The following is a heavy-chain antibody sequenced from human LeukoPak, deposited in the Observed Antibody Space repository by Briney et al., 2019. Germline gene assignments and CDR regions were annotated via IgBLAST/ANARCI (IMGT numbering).Heavy chain of an antibody. CDR2: ISGSGRST. J-gene: IGHJ4*02. Sequence: PGGSLRLSCAASGFTFSSYAMSWVRQAPGKGLEWVSTISGSGRSTYYADSVKGRFTISRDNSKNTLSLQMNSPRAGDTAVYYCAKILDTGSSWYDWYFDYWGQGTLVTVSS. V-gene: IGHV3-23*01. CDR3: AKILDTGSSWYDWYFDY. D-gene: IGHD6-13*01. CDR1: GFTFSSYA.